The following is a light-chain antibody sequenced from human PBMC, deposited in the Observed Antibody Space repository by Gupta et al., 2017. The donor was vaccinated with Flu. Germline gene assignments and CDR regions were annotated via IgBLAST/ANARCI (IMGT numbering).Light chain of an antibody. CDR1: QSVSSN. Sequence: PATLSVSPGERATLSCRASQSVSSNLAWYQQKPGQAPRLLIYGALTRATGIPARFSGSGSGTEFTLTISSLQSEDFAVYFCQHYNNWPLTFGGGTKVEIK. CDR3: QHYNNWPLT. J-gene: IGKJ4*01. CDR2: GAL. V-gene: IGKV3-15*01.